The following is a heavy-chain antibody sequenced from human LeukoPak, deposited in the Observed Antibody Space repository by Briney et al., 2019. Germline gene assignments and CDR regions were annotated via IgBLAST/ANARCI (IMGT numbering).Heavy chain of an antibody. V-gene: IGHV3-30*18. Sequence: PGGSLRLSCAASGFTFSSYWMSWVRQAPGKGLEWVAVISYDGSNKYYADSVKGRFTISRDNSKNTLYLQMNSLRAEDTAVYYCAKDHTRYSSSWYWFDPWGQGTLVTVSS. CDR3: AKDHTRYSSSWYWFDP. D-gene: IGHD6-13*01. J-gene: IGHJ5*02. CDR2: ISYDGSNK. CDR1: GFTFSSYW.